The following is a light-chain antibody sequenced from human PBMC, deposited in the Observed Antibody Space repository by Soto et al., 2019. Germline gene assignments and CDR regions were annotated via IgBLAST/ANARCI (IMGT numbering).Light chain of an antibody. Sequence: QSVLPQPASVSGSPGQSITISCTGTSSDVAAYSYVSWYQQHPGKVPKLMIYEVSNRPSGVSDRFSGSKSGSTASLTISGLQAEDEADYYCTSYTNTNIVVFGGGTKVTVL. CDR3: TSYTNTNIVV. J-gene: IGLJ2*01. CDR2: EVS. CDR1: SSDVAAYSY. V-gene: IGLV2-14*01.